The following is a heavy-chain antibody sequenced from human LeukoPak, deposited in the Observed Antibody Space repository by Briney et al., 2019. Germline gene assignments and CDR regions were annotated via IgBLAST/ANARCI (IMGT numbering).Heavy chain of an antibody. CDR1: GGSISSYY. J-gene: IGHJ2*01. CDR2: IYYSGST. D-gene: IGHD6-13*01. V-gene: IGHV4-59*01. Sequence: SETLSLTCTVSGGSISSYYWSWIRQPPGKGLEWIGYIYYSGSTNYNPSLKSRVTISVDTSKNQFSLKLTSVTAADTAVYYCATEYGSSRYLAWYFDLWGRGTLVTVSS. CDR3: ATEYGSSRYLAWYFDL.